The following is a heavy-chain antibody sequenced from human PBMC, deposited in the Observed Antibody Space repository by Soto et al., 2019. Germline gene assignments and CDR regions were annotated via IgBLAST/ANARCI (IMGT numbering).Heavy chain of an antibody. CDR3: ANDDSTGYNPTLDF. Sequence: GSLGLSCAASGFKFSAYAMIWVRQAPGKGLEWVSTISDDGGATYYADSVRGRFTISRDNSKNTLYLQMQSLRAEDTAVYYSANDDSTGYNPTLDFWGQGSLVTVSS. CDR1: GFKFSAYA. D-gene: IGHD3-22*01. V-gene: IGHV3-23*01. J-gene: IGHJ4*02. CDR2: ISDDGGAT.